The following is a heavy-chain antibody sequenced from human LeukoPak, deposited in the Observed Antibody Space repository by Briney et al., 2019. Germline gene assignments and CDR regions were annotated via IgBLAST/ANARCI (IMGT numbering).Heavy chain of an antibody. V-gene: IGHV3-21*01. J-gene: IGHJ3*02. CDR3: ARDSAGGWNDGTAHDAFDI. CDR2: ISFSGSYI. D-gene: IGHD1-1*01. Sequence: GGSLRLSCAASGFTFSNYSMNWVRQAPGKGLEWVSSISFSGSYIYYADSLRGRITISRDNTKNTLYLQMNSLRAEDTAVYYCARDSAGGWNDGTAHDAFDIWGQGTMVTVSS. CDR1: GFTFSNYS.